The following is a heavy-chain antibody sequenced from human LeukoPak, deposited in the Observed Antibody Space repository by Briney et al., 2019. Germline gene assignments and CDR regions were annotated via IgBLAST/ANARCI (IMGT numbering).Heavy chain of an antibody. CDR1: GGSISRSRYY. Sequence: SETLSLTCTVSGGSISRSRYYWGWIRQPPGKGLEWIGSIYYSGSTYYNPSLKSRVTTSVDTSKNQFSLKLGSVTAADTAVYYCARDFVGGSYPDYWGQGTLVTVSS. V-gene: IGHV4-39*07. CDR2: IYYSGST. CDR3: ARDFVGGSYPDY. D-gene: IGHD1-26*01. J-gene: IGHJ4*02.